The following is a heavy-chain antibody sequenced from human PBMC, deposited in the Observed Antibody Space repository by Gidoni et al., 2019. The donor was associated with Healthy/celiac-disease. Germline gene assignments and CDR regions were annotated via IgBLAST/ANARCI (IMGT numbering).Heavy chain of an antibody. CDR3: ARDRPATYDILTGYYLDY. D-gene: IGHD3-9*01. Sequence: QVQLVQSGAEVKKPGASVKVSCKASGYTFTSYYMHWVRQAPGQGLEWMGIINPSGGSTSYAQKFQGRVTMTRDTSTSTVYMELSSLRSEDTAVYYCARDRPATYDILTGYYLDYWGQGTLVTVSS. CDR2: INPSGGST. J-gene: IGHJ4*02. V-gene: IGHV1-46*01. CDR1: GYTFTSYY.